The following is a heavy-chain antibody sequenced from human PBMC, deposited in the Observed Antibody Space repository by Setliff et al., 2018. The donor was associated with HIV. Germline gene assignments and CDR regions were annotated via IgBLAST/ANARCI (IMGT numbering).Heavy chain of an antibody. Sequence: GGSLRLSCAASGLIFSSYEMNWVRQAPGKGLEWVSFIRSKAYGETTEYAASVKGRFTISRDDSKSIAYLQMNSLKTEDTAVYYCTRGLGGFDSTGYYPSGFDIWGQGTMVTVSS. CDR2: IRSKAYGETT. J-gene: IGHJ3*02. CDR1: GLIFSSYE. D-gene: IGHD3-22*01. CDR3: TRGLGGFDSTGYYPSGFDI. V-gene: IGHV3-49*04.